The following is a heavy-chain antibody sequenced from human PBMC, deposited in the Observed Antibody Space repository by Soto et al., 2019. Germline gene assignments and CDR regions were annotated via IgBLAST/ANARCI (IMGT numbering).Heavy chain of an antibody. Sequence: GGSLRLSCAASGFTFSGYGMHWVRQAPGKGLEWVAVISFDSSEIHYADSVKGRFTISRDNPRNTLFLHVNSPRADDTAVYYCAIARVADSSLDHWGQGTLVTVSS. CDR3: AIARVADSSLDH. CDR2: ISFDSSEI. CDR1: GFTFSGYG. D-gene: IGHD3-3*01. V-gene: IGHV3-30*03. J-gene: IGHJ4*02.